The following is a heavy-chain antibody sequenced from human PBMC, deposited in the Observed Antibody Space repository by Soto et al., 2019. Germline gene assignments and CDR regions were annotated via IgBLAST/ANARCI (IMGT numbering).Heavy chain of an antibody. V-gene: IGHV3-74*03. Sequence: PGGSLRLSCAASGLTFSSYWMHWVRQAPGKGLVWVSRINTDGSVAMYVDSVKGRFTISRDNAENSVYLEMDSLRAEDTALYYCARDVDADLRTDFDYWGRGTLVTVSS. J-gene: IGHJ4*02. CDR1: GLTFSSYW. CDR2: INTDGSVA. CDR3: ARDVDADLRTDFDY.